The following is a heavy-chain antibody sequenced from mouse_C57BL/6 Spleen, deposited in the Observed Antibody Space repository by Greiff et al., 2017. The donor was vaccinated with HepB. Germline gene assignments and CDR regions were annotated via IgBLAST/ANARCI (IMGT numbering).Heavy chain of an antibody. J-gene: IGHJ3*01. CDR1: GYTFTDYY. CDR2: IYPGSGNT. Sequence: VQLVESGAELVRPGASVKLSCKASGYTFTDYYINWVKQRPGQGLEWIARIYPGSGNTYYNEKFKGKATLTAEKSSSTAYMQLSSLTSEDSAVYVCAREGTYYPFAYWGQGTLVTVSA. CDR3: AREGTYYPFAY. V-gene: IGHV1-76*01. D-gene: IGHD2-10*01.